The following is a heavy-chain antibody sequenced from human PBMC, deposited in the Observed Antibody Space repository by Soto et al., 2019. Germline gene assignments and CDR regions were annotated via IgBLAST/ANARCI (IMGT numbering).Heavy chain of an antibody. CDR3: ARIPIVSGWTDYWYFDL. D-gene: IGHD6-19*01. CDR2: MNPNSGNT. V-gene: IGHV1-8*01. J-gene: IGHJ2*01. Sequence: QVQLVQSGAEVKKPGASVKVSCKASGYTFTSYDINWVRQATGQGREWMGWMNPNSGNTGYAQKFQGRVTMTRNTSISTAYMELSSLRSEDTAVYYCARIPIVSGWTDYWYFDLWGRGTLVTVSS. CDR1: GYTFTSYD.